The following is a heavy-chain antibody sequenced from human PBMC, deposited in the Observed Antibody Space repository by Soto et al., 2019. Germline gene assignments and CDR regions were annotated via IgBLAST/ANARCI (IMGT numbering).Heavy chain of an antibody. CDR1: GFKYCDHY. V-gene: IGHV3-72*01. CDR2: SRNKANSYTT. CDR3: TRMRASAGAWDY. J-gene: IGHJ4*02. Sequence: TGGSLRLSCAASGFKYCDHYMDWVRQAPGKGLEWVGRSRNKANSYTTEYAASVKGRFTISRDDSKNSLYLQMNSLKTEDTAVYYCTRMRASAGAWDYWGQGTQVTVSS. D-gene: IGHD6-13*01.